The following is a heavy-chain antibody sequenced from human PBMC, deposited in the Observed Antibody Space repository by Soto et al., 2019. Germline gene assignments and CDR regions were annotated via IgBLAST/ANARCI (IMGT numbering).Heavy chain of an antibody. J-gene: IGHJ3*02. CDR1: GGSISSYY. V-gene: IGHV4-59*08. Sequence: SETLSLTCTVSGGSISSYYWSWIRQPPGKGLEWIGYIYYSGSTNYNPSLKSRVTISVDTSKNQFSLKLSSVTAADTAVYYCAVTRQLHAFDIWGQGTMVTVSS. CDR2: IYYSGST. D-gene: IGHD2-21*01. CDR3: AVTRQLHAFDI.